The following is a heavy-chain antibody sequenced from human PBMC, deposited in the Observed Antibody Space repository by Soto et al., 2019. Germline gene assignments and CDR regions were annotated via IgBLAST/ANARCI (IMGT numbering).Heavy chain of an antibody. Sequence: SGPTLVNPTETLTLTCTVSGFSLSNARMGVSWIRQPPGKALEWLAHIFSNDEKSYSTSLKSRLTISKDTSKSQVVLTMTNMDPVDTATYYCARTESFNYGDYYYGMDVWGQGITVTVSS. CDR3: ARTESFNYGDYYYGMDV. V-gene: IGHV2-26*01. J-gene: IGHJ6*02. CDR2: IFSNDEK. D-gene: IGHD4-17*01. CDR1: GFSLSNARMG.